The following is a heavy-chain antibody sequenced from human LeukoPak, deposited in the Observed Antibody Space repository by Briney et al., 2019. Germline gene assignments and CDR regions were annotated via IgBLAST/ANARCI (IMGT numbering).Heavy chain of an antibody. V-gene: IGHV3-9*01. Sequence: GGSLRLSCAASGFTFDDYAMQWVRQAPGKGLEWVSGISWNGGSIGYADSVKGRFTISRDNAKNSLYLQMNSLRAEDTALYYCAKDTYSTSLTGLDHWGQGTLVTVSS. J-gene: IGHJ4*02. CDR1: GFTFDDYA. CDR2: ISWNGGSI. D-gene: IGHD6-6*01. CDR3: AKDTYSTSLTGLDH.